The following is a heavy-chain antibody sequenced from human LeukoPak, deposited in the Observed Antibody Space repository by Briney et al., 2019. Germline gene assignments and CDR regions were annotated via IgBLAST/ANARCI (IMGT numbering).Heavy chain of an antibody. CDR1: GFTFSSYS. V-gene: IGHV3-48*04. CDR3: AKAVYGSGSFLPGD. D-gene: IGHD3-10*01. Sequence: GGSLRLSCAASGFTFSSYSMNWVRQAPGKGLEWVSYISSSSSTIYYADSVKGRFTISRDNAKNSLYLQMNSLRAEDTAVYYCAKAVYGSGSFLPGDWGQGTLVTVSS. CDR2: ISSSSSTI. J-gene: IGHJ4*02.